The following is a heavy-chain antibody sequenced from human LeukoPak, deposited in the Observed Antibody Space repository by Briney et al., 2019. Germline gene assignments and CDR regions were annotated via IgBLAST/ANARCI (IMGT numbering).Heavy chain of an antibody. J-gene: IGHJ6*02. V-gene: IGHV4-30-2*01. CDR2: IYHSGRT. D-gene: IGHD3-3*01. CDR3: ARDTYDFWSGSTYGMDV. Sequence: SQTLSLTCAVSGGSISSGSYSWSWIRQPPGKGLEWIGYIYHSGRTYYNPSLKSRVTISVDRSKNQFSLKLSSVTAADTAVYYCARDTYDFWSGSTYGMDVWGQGTTVTVSS. CDR1: GGSISSGSYS.